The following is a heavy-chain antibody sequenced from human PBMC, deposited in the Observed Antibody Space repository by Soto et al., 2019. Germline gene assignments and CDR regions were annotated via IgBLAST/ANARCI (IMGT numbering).Heavy chain of an antibody. J-gene: IGHJ6*02. D-gene: IGHD3-3*01. CDR1: GGSXSSGDYY. Sequence: TLSLTCTVSGGSXSSGDYYWSWIRQPPGKGLEWIGYIYYSGSTYYNPSLKSRVTISVDTSKNQFSLKLSSVTAADTAVYYCARVGDYDFWSGYYYGMDVWGQGTTVTVSS. CDR2: IYYSGST. CDR3: ARVGDYDFWSGYYYGMDV. V-gene: IGHV4-30-4*01.